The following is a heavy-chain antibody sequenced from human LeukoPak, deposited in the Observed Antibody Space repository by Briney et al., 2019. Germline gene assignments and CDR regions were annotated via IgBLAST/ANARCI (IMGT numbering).Heavy chain of an antibody. V-gene: IGHV3-30*18. Sequence: GGSLRLSCAASGFTFSSYGMHWVRQAPGKGLEWVAVISYDGSNKYYADSVKGRFTISRDNSKNTLYLQINSLRAEDTAVYYCAKDSPDGGFDYWGQGTLVTVSS. J-gene: IGHJ4*02. CDR3: AKDSPDGGFDY. CDR2: ISYDGSNK. D-gene: IGHD1-14*01. CDR1: GFTFSSYG.